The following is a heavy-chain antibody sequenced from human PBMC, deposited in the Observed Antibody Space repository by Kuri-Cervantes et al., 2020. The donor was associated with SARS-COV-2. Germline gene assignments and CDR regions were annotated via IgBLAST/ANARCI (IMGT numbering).Heavy chain of an antibody. CDR2: IYYSGTT. Sequence: SETLSLTCTASGGSIRSSSYYWGWIRQPPGKDLEWIGSIYYSGTTYYNPSLKSRVTMSVDTSRNQFSLRLSSVTGADTAVYYCARHDGGYFDYWGQGTLVTVSS. D-gene: IGHD3-10*01. V-gene: IGHV4-39*01. J-gene: IGHJ4*02. CDR3: ARHDGGYFDY. CDR1: GGSIRSSSYY.